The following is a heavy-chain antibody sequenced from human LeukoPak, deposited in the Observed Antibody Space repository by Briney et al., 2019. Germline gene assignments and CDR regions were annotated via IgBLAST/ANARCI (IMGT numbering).Heavy chain of an antibody. J-gene: IGHJ6*02. Sequence: SETLSLTCTVSGGSISSYYWSWIRQPPGKGLEWIGYIYYSGSTNYNPSLKSRVTISVDTSKNQFSLKLSSVTAADTAAYYCAGHDYPFRYYYYGMDVWGQGTTVTVSS. V-gene: IGHV4-59*08. D-gene: IGHD4/OR15-4a*01. CDR3: AGHDYPFRYYYYGMDV. CDR2: IYYSGST. CDR1: GGSISSYY.